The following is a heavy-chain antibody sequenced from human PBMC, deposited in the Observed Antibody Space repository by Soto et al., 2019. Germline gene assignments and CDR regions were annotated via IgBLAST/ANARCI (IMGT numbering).Heavy chain of an antibody. CDR2: IYWDDDK. Sequence: QITLKESGPTLVKPTQTLTLTCTFSGFSLSTSGVGVGWIRQPPGKALEWLALIYWDDDKRYSPSLKSRLTITKDPSKNQVVLTMTNMHPVDTATYYCAHVYGGHANFDYWGQGTLVSVSS. CDR1: GFSLSTSGVG. CDR3: AHVYGGHANFDY. D-gene: IGHD5-12*01. J-gene: IGHJ4*02. V-gene: IGHV2-5*02.